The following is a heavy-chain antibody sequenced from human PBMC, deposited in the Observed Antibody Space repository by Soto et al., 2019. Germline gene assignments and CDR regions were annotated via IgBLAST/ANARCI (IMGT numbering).Heavy chain of an antibody. Sequence: SETLSLTCAVYGGSFSGYYWSWIRQPPGKGLEWIGEINHSGTTNYNPALKSRVTTSIDTSKDQFSLKPTSVTAADTALYFCARGRSYYGAGSLNWFDPWGQGTLVTVSS. D-gene: IGHD3-10*01. CDR2: INHSGTT. V-gene: IGHV4-34*01. CDR1: GGSFSGYY. J-gene: IGHJ5*02. CDR3: ARGRSYYGAGSLNWFDP.